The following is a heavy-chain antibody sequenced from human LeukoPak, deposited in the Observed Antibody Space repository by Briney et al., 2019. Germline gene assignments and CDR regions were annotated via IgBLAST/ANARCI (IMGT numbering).Heavy chain of an antibody. CDR1: GFPFTSYA. V-gene: IGHV3-23*01. Sequence: GGSLRLSWEASGFPFTSYAMSWVRQAPGKGLGWVSAISGSGGSTYYADSVKGRFTISRDNSKNTLYLQMNSLRAEDTAVYYCARARITMIVVAFDYWGQGTLVTVSS. J-gene: IGHJ4*02. CDR2: ISGSGGST. CDR3: ARARITMIVVAFDY. D-gene: IGHD3-22*01.